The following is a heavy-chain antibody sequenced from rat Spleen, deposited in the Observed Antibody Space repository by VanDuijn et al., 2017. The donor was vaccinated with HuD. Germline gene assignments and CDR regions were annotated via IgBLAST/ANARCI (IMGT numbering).Heavy chain of an antibody. V-gene: IGHV5-31*01. CDR1: GFTFNNYW. Sequence: EVQLVESGGGLVQPGRSLKLSCVASGFTFNNYWMTWIRQAPGKGLEWIASITQSGGSTYYPDSVKGRFTISRDNVKSTLYLQMNSLRSEDTATFYCAKGAGRNWGQGVMVTVSS. J-gene: IGHJ2*01. D-gene: IGHD5-1*01. CDR3: AKGAGRN. CDR2: ITQSGGST.